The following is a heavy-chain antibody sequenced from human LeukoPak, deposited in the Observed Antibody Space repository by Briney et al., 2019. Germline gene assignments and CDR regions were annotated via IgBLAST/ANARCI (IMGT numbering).Heavy chain of an antibody. Sequence: GASVKVSCKASGYTFTGYYMHWVRQAPGQGLEWMGGIIPIFGTANYAQKFQGRVTITADKSTSTAYMELRSLRSDDTAVYYCARAREYYDFWSGYYPLDPWGQGTLVTVSS. CDR3: ARAREYYDFWSGYYPLDP. V-gene: IGHV1-69*06. J-gene: IGHJ5*02. CDR1: GYTFTGYY. CDR2: IIPIFGTA. D-gene: IGHD3-3*01.